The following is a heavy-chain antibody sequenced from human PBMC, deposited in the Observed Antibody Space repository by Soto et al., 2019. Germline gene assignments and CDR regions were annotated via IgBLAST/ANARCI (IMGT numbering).Heavy chain of an antibody. Sequence: QSGPTLVNPTQTLTLTCTVSGFSLTTSGMTLGWIRQPPGKAPEWLALGYQYSPSLNSRLTITMDTSKNQVVLTMTNMDPVDTATYYCTLRQDSSRGPIYWGQGILGTVS. CDR3: TLRQDSSRGPIY. CDR1: GFSLTTSGMT. CDR2: GY. J-gene: IGHJ4*02. V-gene: IGHV2-5*01. D-gene: IGHD6-13*01.